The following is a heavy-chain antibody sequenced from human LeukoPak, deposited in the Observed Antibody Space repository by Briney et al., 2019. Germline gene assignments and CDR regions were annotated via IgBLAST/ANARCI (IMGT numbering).Heavy chain of an antibody. CDR1: GYTFTSYA. CDR3: ATVGPGIAAAGTGVAFDI. Sequence: ASVKVSCKASGYTFTSYAMHWVRQAPGQRLEWMGWINAGNGNTKYSQKFQGRVTMTEDTSTDTAYMELSSLRSEDTAVYYCATVGPGIAAAGTGVAFDIWGQGTMVTVSS. D-gene: IGHD6-13*01. V-gene: IGHV1-3*01. J-gene: IGHJ3*02. CDR2: INAGNGNT.